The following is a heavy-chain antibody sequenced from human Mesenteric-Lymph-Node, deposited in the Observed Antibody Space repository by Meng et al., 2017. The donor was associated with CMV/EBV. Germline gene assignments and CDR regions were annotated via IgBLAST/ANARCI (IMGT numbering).Heavy chain of an antibody. J-gene: IGHJ5*02. CDR2: INHSGST. CDR3: ARDFGSWANYYDP. Sequence: GSLRLSCAVYGGSFSDYYWSWIRQPPGKGLEWIGEINHSGSTNYNPSLKSRVTISVDTSKNQFSLKLTSVTAADTAVYYCARDFGSWANYYDPWGQGTLVTVSS. D-gene: IGHD6-13*01. CDR1: GGSFSDYY. V-gene: IGHV4-34*01.